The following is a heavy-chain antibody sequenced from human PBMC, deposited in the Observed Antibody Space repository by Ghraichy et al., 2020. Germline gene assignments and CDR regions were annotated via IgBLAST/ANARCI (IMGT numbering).Heavy chain of an antibody. V-gene: IGHV4-34*01. CDR1: GGSFSGYY. CDR3: ARVGYDFWSGYSNPDY. D-gene: IGHD3-3*01. CDR2: INHSGST. Sequence: SETLSLTCAVYGGSFSGYYWSWIRQPPGKGLEWIGEINHSGSTNYNPSLKSRVTISVDTSKNQFSLKLSSVTAADTAVYYCARVGYDFWSGYSNPDYWGQGTLVTVSS. J-gene: IGHJ4*02.